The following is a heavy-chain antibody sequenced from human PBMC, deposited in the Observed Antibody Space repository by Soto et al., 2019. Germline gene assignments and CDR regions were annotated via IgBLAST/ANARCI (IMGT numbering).Heavy chain of an antibody. CDR3: ATEAEQYCSSTSCRPYYYYGMDV. V-gene: IGHV1-69*01. D-gene: IGHD2-2*01. CDR2: IIPIFGTA. CDR1: GGTFSSYA. J-gene: IGHJ6*02. Sequence: QVQLVQSGAEVKKPGSSVKVSCKASGGTFSSYAISWVRQAPGQGLEWMGGIIPIFGTANYAQKFQGRVRITADESTSTAYVELSSLRSEDTGVYYCATEAEQYCSSTSCRPYYYYGMDVWGQGTTVTVSS.